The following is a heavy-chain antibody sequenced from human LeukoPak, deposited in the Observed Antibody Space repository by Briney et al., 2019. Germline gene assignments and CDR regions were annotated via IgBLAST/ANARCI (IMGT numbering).Heavy chain of an antibody. CDR1: GFTFSSYA. CDR2: ISGSGGST. D-gene: IGHD5-12*01. J-gene: IGHJ4*02. V-gene: IGHV3-23*01. CDR3: ARGEDYSGYDN. Sequence: HPGGSLRLSCAASGFTFSSYAMSWVRQAPGKGLEWVSAISGSGGSTYYADSVKGRFTISRDNSKNTLYLQMNSLRAGDTAVYYCARGEDYSGYDNWGQGTLVTVSS.